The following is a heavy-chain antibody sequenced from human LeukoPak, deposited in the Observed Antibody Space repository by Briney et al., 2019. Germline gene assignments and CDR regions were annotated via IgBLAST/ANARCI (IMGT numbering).Heavy chain of an antibody. V-gene: IGHV5-51*01. CDR2: IYPGDSDT. CDR3: ARSIRPHQRSVYSSSWYPGVWFDP. D-gene: IGHD6-13*01. J-gene: IGHJ5*02. CDR1: GYSFTSYW. Sequence: GESLKISCKGSGYSFTSYWIGWVRQMPGKGLEWMGIIYPGDSDTRYSPSFQGQVSISADKSISTAYLQWSSLKASDTAMYYCARSIRPHQRSVYSSSWYPGVWFDPWGQGTLVTVSS.